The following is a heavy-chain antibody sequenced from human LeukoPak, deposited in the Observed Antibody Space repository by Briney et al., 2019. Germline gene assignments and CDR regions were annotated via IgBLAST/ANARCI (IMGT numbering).Heavy chain of an antibody. D-gene: IGHD3-3*01. V-gene: IGHV4-34*01. Sequence: SETLSLTCAVYGGSFSGYYWSRTRQPPGKGLEWIGEIDHSGSTNYNPSLKSRVTISVDTSKNQFSLKLSSVTAADTAVYYCARQKYEFDAFDIWGQGTMVTVSS. CDR1: GGSFSGYY. J-gene: IGHJ3*02. CDR2: IDHSGST. CDR3: ARQKYEFDAFDI.